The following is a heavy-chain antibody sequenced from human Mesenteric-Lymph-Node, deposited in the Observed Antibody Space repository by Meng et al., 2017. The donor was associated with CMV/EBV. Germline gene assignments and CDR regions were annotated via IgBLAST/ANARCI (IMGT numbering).Heavy chain of an antibody. Sequence: GGSLRLSCAASGFTFDDYAMHWVRQAPGKGLELVSGIRWNSGSIGYADSVKGRFTISRDNAKNSLYLQMNSLRAEDMALYYCARALYGMDVWGQGTTVTVSS. CDR3: ARALYGMDV. J-gene: IGHJ6*02. V-gene: IGHV3-9*03. CDR1: GFTFDDYA. CDR2: IRWNSGSI.